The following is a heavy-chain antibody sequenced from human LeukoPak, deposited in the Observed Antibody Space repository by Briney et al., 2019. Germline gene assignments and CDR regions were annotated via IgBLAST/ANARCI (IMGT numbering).Heavy chain of an antibody. V-gene: IGHV1-3*01. Sequence: APVKVSCKASGYTFTSYAMHWVRQAPGQRLEWMGWINAGNGNTKYSQKFQGRVTITRDTSASTAYMELSSLRSEDTAVYYCARAWDDIVVVPAAYDLRYYYGMDVWGQGTTVTVSS. CDR2: INAGNGNT. CDR1: GYTFTSYA. D-gene: IGHD2-2*01. CDR3: ARAWDDIVVVPAAYDLRYYYGMDV. J-gene: IGHJ6*02.